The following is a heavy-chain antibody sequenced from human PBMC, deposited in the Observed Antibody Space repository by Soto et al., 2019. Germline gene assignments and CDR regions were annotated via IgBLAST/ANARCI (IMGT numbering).Heavy chain of an antibody. Sequence: EVQLLESGGGLVQPGGSLRLSCAASGFTFSSYAMSWVRQAPGKGLEWVSAISGSGGSTYYADSVKGRFTISRDNSKNTLYLQMNSLRAEDTAVYYCAKPDASDYYYYYYMDVWGKGTTVTVSS. J-gene: IGHJ6*03. CDR2: ISGSGGST. CDR1: GFTFSSYA. CDR3: AKPDASDYYYYYYMDV. V-gene: IGHV3-23*01. D-gene: IGHD2-2*01.